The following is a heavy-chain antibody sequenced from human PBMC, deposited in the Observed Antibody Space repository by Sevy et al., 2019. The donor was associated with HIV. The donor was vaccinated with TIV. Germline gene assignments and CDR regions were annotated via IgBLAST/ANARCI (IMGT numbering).Heavy chain of an antibody. Sequence: GSLKLSCAASGFTFSSYAMTWVRQAPGKGLDWVSSMTGSGSITYYGDSVKGRFTISRDNSKNTLYLQMNNLRVEDTALYYCAKDGLHSGDFEYFQDWGQGTLVTVSS. CDR2: MTGSGSIT. CDR3: AKDGLHSGDFEYFQD. CDR1: GFTFSSYA. J-gene: IGHJ1*01. V-gene: IGHV3-23*01. D-gene: IGHD2-21*02.